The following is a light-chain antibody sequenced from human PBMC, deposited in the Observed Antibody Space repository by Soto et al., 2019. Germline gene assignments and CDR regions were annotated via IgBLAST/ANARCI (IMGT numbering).Light chain of an antibody. Sequence: DIVLTQSPGTLSLSPGERATLSFRASQSVSSNLAWYQQKPGQAPRLLIYGASTRATGIPARFSGSGSGTEFTLTISSLQSEDFAVYYCQQYNNWPLTFGQGTKVDIK. CDR3: QQYNNWPLT. CDR2: GAS. CDR1: QSVSSN. V-gene: IGKV3-15*01. J-gene: IGKJ1*01.